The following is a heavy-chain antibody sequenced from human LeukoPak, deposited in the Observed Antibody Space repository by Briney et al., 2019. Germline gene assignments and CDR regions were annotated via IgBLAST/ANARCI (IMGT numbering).Heavy chain of an antibody. J-gene: IGHJ4*02. CDR2: VSSNGDST. CDR1: RLTFSNYA. Sequence: GGSLRLSCAASRLTFSNYAMTWVRQAPGKGLEWVSTVSSNGDSTFYADSVKGRFTISRDNSKNTLYLQMNSLRAEDTAVYYCAKGGWKGAVAIFDYWGQGTLVTVSS. D-gene: IGHD6-19*01. CDR3: AKGGWKGAVAIFDY. V-gene: IGHV3-23*01.